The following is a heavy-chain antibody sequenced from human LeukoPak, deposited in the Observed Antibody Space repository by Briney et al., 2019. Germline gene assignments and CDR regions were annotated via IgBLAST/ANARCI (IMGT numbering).Heavy chain of an antibody. Sequence: GRSLRLSCAASGFTFSSYAMHWVRQAPGKGLEWVAVISYDGSNKYYADSVKGRFTISRDNSKSTLYLQMNSLRAENTAVYYCARDEAVSGSYDPWGQGTLVTVSS. CDR2: ISYDGSNK. D-gene: IGHD1-26*01. J-gene: IGHJ5*02. V-gene: IGHV3-30-3*01. CDR1: GFTFSSYA. CDR3: ARDEAVSGSYDP.